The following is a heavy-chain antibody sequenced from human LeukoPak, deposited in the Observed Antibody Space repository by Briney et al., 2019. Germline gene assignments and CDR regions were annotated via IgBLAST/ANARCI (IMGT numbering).Heavy chain of an antibody. V-gene: IGHV4-39*07. CDR3: AKAVPKAVVTPSFDC. J-gene: IGHJ4*02. CDR1: GDSISNSSYY. D-gene: IGHD4-23*01. CDR2: INHSGST. Sequence: KASETLPLTCSVSGDSISNSSYYWSWIRQPPGKGLEWIGEINHSGSTNYNPSLKSRVTISVDTSKNQFSLKLSSVTAADTAVYYCAKAVPKAVVTPSFDCWGQGTLVTVSS.